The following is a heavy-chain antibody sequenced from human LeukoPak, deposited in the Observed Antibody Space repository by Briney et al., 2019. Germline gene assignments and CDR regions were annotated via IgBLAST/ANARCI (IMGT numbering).Heavy chain of an antibody. CDR1: GFTFSSYA. Sequence: GGSLRLSCAASGFTFSSYAMSWVRQAPGKGLEWVSAISGSGGSTYYADSVKGRFTISRDNSKNTLYLQMNSLRAEDTAVYYCAKAKSLYYDSSGYLDYWGQGTLVTVSS. CDR2: ISGSGGST. CDR3: AKAKSLYYDSSGYLDY. J-gene: IGHJ4*02. D-gene: IGHD3-22*01. V-gene: IGHV3-23*01.